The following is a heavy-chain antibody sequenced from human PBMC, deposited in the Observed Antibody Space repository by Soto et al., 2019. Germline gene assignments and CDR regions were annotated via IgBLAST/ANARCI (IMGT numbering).Heavy chain of an antibody. D-gene: IGHD5-12*01. Sequence: QVQLQESGPGLVKPSQTLSLTYTVSGGSISSGGYYWSWIRQHPGKGLEWIGYIYYSGSTYYNPSLKSRVTISVDTSKNQFSLKLSSVTAADTAVYYCASNKMATVATDYWGQGTLVTVSS. V-gene: IGHV4-31*03. CDR3: ASNKMATVATDY. CDR1: GGSISSGGYY. CDR2: IYYSGST. J-gene: IGHJ4*02.